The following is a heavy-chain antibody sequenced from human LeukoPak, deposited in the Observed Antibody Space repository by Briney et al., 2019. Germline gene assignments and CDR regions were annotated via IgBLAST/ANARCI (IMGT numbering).Heavy chain of an antibody. CDR1: GFTFSSYW. V-gene: IGHV3-7*01. CDR3: ARGHYQLS. D-gene: IGHD2-2*01. J-gene: IGHJ5*02. Sequence: PRGSLRLSCAVSGFTFSSYWMSWVRQAPGKRLEWVASIKEEGSEKHYVDSVKGRFTISRDNAKNSLYLQMNSLRAEDTAVYYCARGHYQLSWGQGILVTVSS. CDR2: IKEEGSEK.